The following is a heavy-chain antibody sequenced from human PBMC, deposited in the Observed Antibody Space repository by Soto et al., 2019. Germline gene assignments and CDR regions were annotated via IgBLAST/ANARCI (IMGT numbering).Heavy chain of an antibody. Sequence: PSETLSRTCTVSGASVNSASYYWSWIRQRPGEGLEWIGFISYSGNTYHNPSLTSRLLLSVDTSKNQFSLELSFVTDADTALYYCAPGPTPFGSNYRFSHFDSCGPGTLVTVSS. D-gene: IGHD3-10*01. CDR2: ISYSGNT. J-gene: IGHJ4*02. CDR3: APGPTPFGSNYRFSHFDS. CDR1: GASVNSASYY. V-gene: IGHV4-31*03.